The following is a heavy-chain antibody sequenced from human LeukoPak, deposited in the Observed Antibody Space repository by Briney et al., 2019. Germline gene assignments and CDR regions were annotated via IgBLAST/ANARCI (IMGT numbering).Heavy chain of an antibody. CDR2: ISGSGGST. Sequence: GSLRLSCAASGFTFSSYAMSWVRQAPGKGLEWVSAISGSGGSTYYADPVKGRFTISRDNSKNTLYLQMSSLRAEDTAVYYCAKDPYYDSSGYYLHWGQGTLVTVSS. V-gene: IGHV3-23*01. CDR1: GFTFSSYA. D-gene: IGHD3-22*01. J-gene: IGHJ4*02. CDR3: AKDPYYDSSGYYLH.